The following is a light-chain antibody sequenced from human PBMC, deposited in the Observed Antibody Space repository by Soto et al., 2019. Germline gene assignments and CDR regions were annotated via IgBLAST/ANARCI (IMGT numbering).Light chain of an antibody. Sequence: EIVLTQSPGTLSLSPGERATLSCRASQSVGSSYLAWYQQKPGQAPRLLIYGASSRATGVPDRFSGSGSGTDFTLTISRLEPEGFAVYYCQQYGNPLSFGGGTRVEIK. J-gene: IGKJ4*01. CDR3: QQYGNPLS. V-gene: IGKV3-20*01. CDR2: GAS. CDR1: QSVGSSY.